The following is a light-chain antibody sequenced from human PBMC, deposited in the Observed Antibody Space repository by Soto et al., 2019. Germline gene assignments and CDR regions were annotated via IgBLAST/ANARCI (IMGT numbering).Light chain of an antibody. CDR3: QHYGETPIT. CDR1: QSVSSN. Sequence: EIVMTQSPATLSVSPGERATLSCRASQSVSSNLAWYQQKPGQAPRLLIYGASTRATGIPARFSGSGSGTEFTLTISRLEPEDFAVYYCQHYGETPITFGLGTRLEV. CDR2: GAS. V-gene: IGKV3-15*01. J-gene: IGKJ5*01.